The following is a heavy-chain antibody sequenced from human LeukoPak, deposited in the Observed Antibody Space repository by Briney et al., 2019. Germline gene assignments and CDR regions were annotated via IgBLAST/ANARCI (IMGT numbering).Heavy chain of an antibody. CDR2: INPNSGGR. D-gene: IGHD3-22*01. CDR3: ARGPYDSSGYSDY. J-gene: IGHJ4*02. Sequence: ASVKVSCKPSGYTFTGYYIHWVRQAPGQGLEWMGWINPNSGGRNYAQKFQDRVTMTRDTSISTVYMELSRLKSDDTAVYYCARGPYDSSGYSDYWGQGTLVTVSS. CDR1: GYTFTGYY. V-gene: IGHV1-2*02.